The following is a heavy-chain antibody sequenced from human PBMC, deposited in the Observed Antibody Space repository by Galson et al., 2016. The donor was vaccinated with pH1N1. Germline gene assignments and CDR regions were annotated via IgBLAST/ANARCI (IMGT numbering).Heavy chain of an antibody. J-gene: IGHJ6*02. D-gene: IGHD2-21*01. CDR1: GYTFTSNG. V-gene: IGHV1-18*01. Sequence: SGYTFTSNGISWVRQAPGQGLEWMGWINVDTGNTVHAQKLQDRVTMTTDTSTKTAYMELRSLKSDDTAVYYCARAGNCDGDRCYGNGLDVWGQGTTVTVSS. CDR2: INVDTGNT. CDR3: ARAGNCDGDRCYGNGLDV.